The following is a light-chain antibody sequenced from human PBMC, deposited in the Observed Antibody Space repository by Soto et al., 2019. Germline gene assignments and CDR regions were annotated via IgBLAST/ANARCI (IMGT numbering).Light chain of an antibody. Sequence: EIVMTQSPATLSVSPGERATLSCRASQSVSSNLAWYQQKPGQAPRLLIYGASTRATGIPARFSGSGSGTEFTLTISSLQSEDFAVYYCQQYNNWTRTFGPGTKEDTK. J-gene: IGKJ3*01. CDR3: QQYNNWTRT. V-gene: IGKV3-15*01. CDR2: GAS. CDR1: QSVSSN.